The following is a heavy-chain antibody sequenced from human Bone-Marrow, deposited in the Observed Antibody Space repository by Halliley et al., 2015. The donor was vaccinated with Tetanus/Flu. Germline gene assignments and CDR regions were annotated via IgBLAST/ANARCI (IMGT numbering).Heavy chain of an antibody. J-gene: IGHJ4*02. CDR3: AAKGTTTWFNYYLGY. D-gene: IGHD4-4*01. Sequence: SGLTFSNYAMTWVRQAPGRGLEWVATIVGNGYETHYADSLRGRFTISRDNSRNTLFLQMYSLRDEDTALYYCAAKGTTTWFNYYLGYWGQGALVTVSS. CDR1: GLTFSNYA. V-gene: IGHV3-23*01. CDR2: IVGNGYET.